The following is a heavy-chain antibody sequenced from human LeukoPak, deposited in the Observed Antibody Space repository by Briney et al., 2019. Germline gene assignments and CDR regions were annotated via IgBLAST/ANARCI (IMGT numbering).Heavy chain of an antibody. J-gene: IGHJ6*03. Sequence: PGGSLRLSCAASGFTFSDYGMHWVRQAPGKGLEWVAFIRNDGAKTYYADSAKGRFTISRDNSRNTLYLQMNSLTAEDTAVFYCAKDGVILAPGVYWYMDVWGRGTTVTVSS. D-gene: IGHD3-16*02. CDR1: GFTFSDYG. CDR2: IRNDGAKT. V-gene: IGHV3-30*02. CDR3: AKDGVILAPGVYWYMDV.